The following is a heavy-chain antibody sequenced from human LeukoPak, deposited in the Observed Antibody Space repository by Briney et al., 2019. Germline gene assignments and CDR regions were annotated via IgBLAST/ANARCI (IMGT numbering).Heavy chain of an antibody. Sequence: TXSXYXXXWVRQAPGKGLEWVSAISGSGGSTYYADSVKGRFTISRDNSKNTLYLQMNSLRAEDTAVYYCAKDSIFRCSSTSCYGDAFDIWGQGTMVTVSS. CDR2: ISGSGGST. J-gene: IGHJ3*02. D-gene: IGHD2-2*01. CDR1: TXSXYX. CDR3: AKDSIFRCSSTSCYGDAFDI. V-gene: IGHV3-23*01.